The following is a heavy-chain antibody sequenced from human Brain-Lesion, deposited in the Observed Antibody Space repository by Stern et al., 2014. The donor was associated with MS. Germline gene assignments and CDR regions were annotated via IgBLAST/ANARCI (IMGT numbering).Heavy chain of an antibody. V-gene: IGHV4-61*02. CDR2: IYSKGGP. D-gene: IGHD3-9*01. CDR1: GGFLSSGNYY. J-gene: IGHJ3*02. Sequence: QVQLQESGPGLVKPSQTLSLTCTVSGGFLSSGNYYWSWVRPPAGKGLEWIGRIYSKGGPQYPPSPKSRATKSEDTPTTQFPLRLSSRTAADTAVYFCARGYYDVLTDNGGHGFDIWGQGTMVTVSS. CDR3: ARGYYDVLTDNGGHGFDI.